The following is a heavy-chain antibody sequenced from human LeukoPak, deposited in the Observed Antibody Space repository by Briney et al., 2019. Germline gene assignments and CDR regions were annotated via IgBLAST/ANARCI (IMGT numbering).Heavy chain of an antibody. V-gene: IGHV3-30*18. J-gene: IGHJ4*02. CDR1: GFTFSSYG. CDR2: LSYDGRNK. Sequence: PGGSLRLSCAASGFTFSSYGMHWVRQAPGKGLEWLAVLSYDGRNKYYADSVKGGFTISRDNSKNTLYLQMNSLRAEETAVYYCAKDSDSYASDYYFDYWGQGTLVTVSS. CDR3: AKDSDSYASDYYFDY. D-gene: IGHD5-18*01.